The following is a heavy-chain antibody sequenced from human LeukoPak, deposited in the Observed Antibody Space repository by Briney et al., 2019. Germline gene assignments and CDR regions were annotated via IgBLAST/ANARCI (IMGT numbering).Heavy chain of an antibody. D-gene: IGHD3-10*01. CDR1: GGSISSGDYY. CDR3: ARANTMVRGVRTYDAFDI. J-gene: IGHJ3*02. V-gene: IGHV4-30-2*01. CDR2: IYHSGST. Sequence: PSQTLSLTCTVSGGSISSGDYYWSLIRQPPGKGLEWIGYIYHSGSTYYNPSLRSRVTISVDRSKTQVSLKLSSVTAADTAVYYCARANTMVRGVRTYDAFDIWGQGTMVTVSS.